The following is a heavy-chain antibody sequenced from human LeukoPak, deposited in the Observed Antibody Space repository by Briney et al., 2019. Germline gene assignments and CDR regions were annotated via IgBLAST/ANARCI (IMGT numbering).Heavy chain of an antibody. V-gene: IGHV4-31*03. J-gene: IGHJ5*02. D-gene: IGHD3-10*01. Sequence: PSETLSLTCTVSGGSISSGGYYWSWIRQHPGKGLEWIGYIYYSGSTYYNPSLKSRVTISVDTSKNQFSLKLSSVTAADTAVYYCARDPEDYGSGTLGFDPWGQGTLVTVSS. CDR2: IYYSGST. CDR1: GGSISSGGYY. CDR3: ARDPEDYGSGTLGFDP.